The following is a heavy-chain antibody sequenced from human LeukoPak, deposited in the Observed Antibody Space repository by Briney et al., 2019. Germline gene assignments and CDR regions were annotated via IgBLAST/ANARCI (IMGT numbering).Heavy chain of an antibody. CDR2: INSDGSST. CDR1: GFTFSSYW. Sequence: GGSLRLSCAASGFTFSSYWMHWVRQTPGKGLVWVSRINSDGSSTTYADSVKGRFTISRDNAKNTLYLQMNSLRAEDTAVYYCARDYPEWWGAFDIWGQGTMVTVSS. V-gene: IGHV3-74*01. D-gene: IGHD2-15*01. CDR3: ARDYPEWWGAFDI. J-gene: IGHJ3*02.